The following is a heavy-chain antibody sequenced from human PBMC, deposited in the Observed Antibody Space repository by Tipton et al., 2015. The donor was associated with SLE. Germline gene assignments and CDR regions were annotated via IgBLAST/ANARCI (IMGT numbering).Heavy chain of an antibody. D-gene: IGHD6-19*01. CDR3: AREGGSSGWYEVDY. Sequence: LRLSCAVYGGSFSGYYWSWIRQPPGKGLEWIGYIYYSGSTNYNPSLKSRVTISVDTSKNQFSLKLSSVTAADTAVYYCAREGGSSGWYEVDYWGQGTLVTVSS. CDR2: IYYSGST. V-gene: IGHV4-59*01. CDR1: GGSFSGYY. J-gene: IGHJ4*02.